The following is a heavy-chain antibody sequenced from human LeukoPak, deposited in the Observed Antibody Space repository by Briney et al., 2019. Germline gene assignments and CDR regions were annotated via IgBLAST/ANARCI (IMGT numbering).Heavy chain of an antibody. CDR3: AKVTMVRGVTIDY. Sequence: GGSLRLSCAASGFTFSSYAMSWVRQAPGKGLEWVSAISGSGGSTYYADSVKGRLTISRDNSKNTLYLQMNSLRAEDTAVYYCAKVTMVRGVTIDYWGQGTLVTVSS. CDR1: GFTFSSYA. CDR2: ISGSGGST. V-gene: IGHV3-23*01. D-gene: IGHD3-10*01. J-gene: IGHJ4*02.